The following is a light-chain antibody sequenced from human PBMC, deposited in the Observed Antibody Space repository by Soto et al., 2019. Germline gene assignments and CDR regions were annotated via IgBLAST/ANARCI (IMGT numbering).Light chain of an antibody. CDR1: SSNIGSNT. CDR2: SNN. V-gene: IGLV1-44*01. CDR3: CSYVDHRKFV. Sequence: QSVLTQPPSASVTPGQRVTISCSGSSSNIGSNTANWYQQLPGTAPKLLIFSNNERPSGISGRFSGSKSGSTASLTISGLRAEDEAAYYCCSYVDHRKFVFGGGTKLTVL. J-gene: IGLJ2*01.